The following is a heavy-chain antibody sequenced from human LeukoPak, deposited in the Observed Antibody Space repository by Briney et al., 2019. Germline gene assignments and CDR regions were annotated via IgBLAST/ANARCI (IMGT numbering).Heavy chain of an antibody. Sequence: GGSLRLSCAASGFTFSNYWMHWVRQGPGKGLVWVSRINSDGSNTAYADSVKGRFTISRDNAKNTLSLQMNSLRAEDTAVYYCARGYAGGYFDLWGRGTLVTVSS. CDR3: ARGYAGGYFDL. CDR2: INSDGSNT. V-gene: IGHV3-74*01. J-gene: IGHJ2*01. D-gene: IGHD5-12*01. CDR1: GFTFSNYW.